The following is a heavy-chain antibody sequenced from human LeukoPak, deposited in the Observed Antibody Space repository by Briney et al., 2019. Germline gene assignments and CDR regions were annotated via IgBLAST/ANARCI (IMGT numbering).Heavy chain of an antibody. J-gene: IGHJ5*02. CDR3: ATGGIAVAGFYNWFDP. CDR2: FDPEDGET. V-gene: IGHV1-24*01. CDR1: GYTRTELS. D-gene: IGHD6-19*01. Sequence: ASVKVSCKVSGYTRTELSMHWVRQAPGKGLEWMGGFDPEDGETIYAQKFQGRVTMTEDTSTDTAYMELSSLRSEDTAVYYCATGGIAVAGFYNWFDPWGQGTLVTVSS.